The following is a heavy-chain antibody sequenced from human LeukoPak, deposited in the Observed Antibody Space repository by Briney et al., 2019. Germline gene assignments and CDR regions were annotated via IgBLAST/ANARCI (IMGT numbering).Heavy chain of an antibody. D-gene: IGHD2-2*01. CDR1: GGSISSYY. Sequence: SETLSLTCSDSGGSISSYYWSWIRQPPGKGLEWIGYIYYSGSTNYNPSLKSRVTISVDTSKDQFSLTLSSVTAADTAVYYWARFFVRDIVVVPAAVDTNWFYPCGQGTLVTVSP. CDR2: IYYSGST. V-gene: IGHV4-59*01. CDR3: ARFFVRDIVVVPAAVDTNWFYP. J-gene: IGHJ5*02.